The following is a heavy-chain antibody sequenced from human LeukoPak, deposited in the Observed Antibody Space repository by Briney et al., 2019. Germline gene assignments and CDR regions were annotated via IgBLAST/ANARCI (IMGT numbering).Heavy chain of an antibody. CDR3: ARSHGQIYYDSSGYYCPY. Sequence: ASVKVSCKASGYTFTSYDINWVRQATGQGLEWMGWMNPNSGNTGYAQKFQGRVTMTTDTSTSTAYMELRSLRSDDTAVYYCARSHGQIYYDSSGYYCPYWGQGTLVTVSS. D-gene: IGHD3-22*01. CDR2: MNPNSGNT. J-gene: IGHJ4*02. V-gene: IGHV1-8*01. CDR1: GYTFTSYD.